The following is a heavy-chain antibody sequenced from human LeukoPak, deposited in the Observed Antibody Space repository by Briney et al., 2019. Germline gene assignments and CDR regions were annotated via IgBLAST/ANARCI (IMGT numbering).Heavy chain of an antibody. D-gene: IGHD5-24*01. CDR1: GGSFSGYY. Sequence: ASETLSLTCAVYGGSFSGYYWSWIRQPPGKGLEWIGEINHSGSTNYNPSLKSRVTISVDTAKNQFSLKLSSVTAADTAVYYCARRRDGYNLDYWGQGTLVSVRS. CDR3: ARRRDGYNLDY. J-gene: IGHJ4*02. V-gene: IGHV4-34*01. CDR2: INHSGST.